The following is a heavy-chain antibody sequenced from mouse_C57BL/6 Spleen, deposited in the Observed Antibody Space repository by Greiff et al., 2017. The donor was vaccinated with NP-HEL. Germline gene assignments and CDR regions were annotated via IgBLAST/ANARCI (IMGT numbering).Heavy chain of an antibody. J-gene: IGHJ1*03. CDR1: GFTFSDYG. CDR2: ISSGSSTI. D-gene: IGHD1-1*01. V-gene: IGHV5-17*01. CDR3: ARTFYYYGSSSYWYFDV. Sequence: DVMLVESGGGLVKPGGSLKLSCAASGFTFSDYGMHWVRQAPEKGLEWVAYISSGSSTIYYADTVKGRFTISRDNAKNTLFLQMTSLRSEDTAMYYCARTFYYYGSSSYWYFDVWGTGTTVTVSS.